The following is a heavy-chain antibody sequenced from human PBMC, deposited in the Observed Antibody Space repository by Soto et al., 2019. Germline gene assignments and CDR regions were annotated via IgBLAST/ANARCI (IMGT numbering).Heavy chain of an antibody. J-gene: IGHJ6*03. V-gene: IGHV3-21*01. CDR1: GFTFSSYS. Sequence: GGSLRLSCAASGFTFSSYSMNWVRQAPGKGLEWVSSISSSSSYIYYADSVKGRFTISRDNAKNSLYLQMNSLRAEDTAVYYCARVCSGGSCYPLYYYYYMDVWGKGTTVTSP. D-gene: IGHD2-15*01. CDR3: ARVCSGGSCYPLYYYYYMDV. CDR2: ISSSSSYI.